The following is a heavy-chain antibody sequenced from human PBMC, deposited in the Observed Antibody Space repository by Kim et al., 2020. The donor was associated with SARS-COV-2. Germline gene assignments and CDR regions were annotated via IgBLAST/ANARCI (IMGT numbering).Heavy chain of an antibody. CDR3: TSIAVAGTPYVQGVVWFDP. Sequence: GGSLRLSCTASGFTFGDYAMSWFRQAPGKGLEWVGFIRSKAYGGTTEYAASVKGRFTISRDDSKSIAYLQMNSLKTEDTAVYYCTSIAVAGTPYVQGVVWFDPWGQGTLVTVSS. V-gene: IGHV3-49*03. D-gene: IGHD6-19*01. CDR1: GFTFGDYA. CDR2: IRSKAYGGTT. J-gene: IGHJ5*02.